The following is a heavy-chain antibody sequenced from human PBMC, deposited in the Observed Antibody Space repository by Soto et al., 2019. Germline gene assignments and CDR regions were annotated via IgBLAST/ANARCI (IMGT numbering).Heavy chain of an antibody. V-gene: IGHV3-15*01. D-gene: IGHD4-17*01. CDR2: IKSKPDGGAT. Sequence: GGSLRLSCAGSVFTFSIAWMSWVRQAPGKGLEWVGRIKSKPDGGATDYAAPVKGRFTISRDDSKNTLYLQLNSLKTEDTAVYYCTTESPYGDFLFDFWGQGTPVTVSS. CDR1: VFTFSIAW. CDR3: TTESPYGDFLFDF. J-gene: IGHJ4*02.